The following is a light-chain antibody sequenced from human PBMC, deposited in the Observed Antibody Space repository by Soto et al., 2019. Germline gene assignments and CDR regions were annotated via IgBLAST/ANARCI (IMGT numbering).Light chain of an antibody. Sequence: QSVLTQPPSVSGAPGQRVTIPCTGSSSNIGSFYDVHWYQQLPGTVPKLLIYGDNNRPSGVPDRFSGSKSGTSASLAITGRQPEDEADYYCQSYDNSLSHVVFGGGTKLTVL. CDR3: QSYDNSLSHVV. CDR2: GDN. J-gene: IGLJ2*01. V-gene: IGLV1-40*01. CDR1: SSNIGSFYD.